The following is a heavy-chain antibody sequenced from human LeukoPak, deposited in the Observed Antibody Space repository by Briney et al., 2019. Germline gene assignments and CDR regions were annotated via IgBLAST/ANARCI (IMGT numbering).Heavy chain of an antibody. CDR2: IYTSGTT. D-gene: IGHD2-8*01. Sequence: PSETLSLTCTVSGGSISSYYWSWIRQPAGKGLEWIGRIYTSGTTNYNPSLESRVTMSVDTSKNQFSLKLSSVTAADTAVYYCAAAYCTNGVCSDAFDIWGQGTMVTVSS. V-gene: IGHV4-4*07. J-gene: IGHJ3*02. CDR1: GGSISSYY. CDR3: AAAYCTNGVCSDAFDI.